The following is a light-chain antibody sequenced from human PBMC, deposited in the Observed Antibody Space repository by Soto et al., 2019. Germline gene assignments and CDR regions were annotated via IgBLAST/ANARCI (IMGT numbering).Light chain of an antibody. V-gene: IGLV2-8*01. CDR1: SSDVGGYNY. CDR2: EVI. CDR3: SSYAGRYTVV. Sequence: QSVLTQPPSASGSPGQSVTISCTGTSSDVGGYNYVSWYQQHPGKAPKLMIYEVIKRPSGVPDRFSGSKSGNTASLTVSGLQAEDEADYYCSSYAGRYTVVFGGGTKLTVL. J-gene: IGLJ2*01.